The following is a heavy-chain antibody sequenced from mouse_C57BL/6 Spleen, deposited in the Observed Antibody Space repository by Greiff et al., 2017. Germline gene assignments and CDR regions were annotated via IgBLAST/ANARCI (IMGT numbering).Heavy chain of an antibody. V-gene: IGHV1-55*01. CDR2: IYPGSGST. CDR1: GYTFTSYW. J-gene: IGHJ4*01. D-gene: IGHD2-4*01. CDR3: ARGGDYEKYYAMDY. Sequence: VQLQQPGAELVKPGASVKMSCKASGYTFTSYWITWVKQRPGQGLEWIGDIYPGSGSTNYNEKFKSKATLTVDTSSSTAYMQLSSLTSEDSAFYYCARGGDYEKYYAMDYWGQGTSVTVAS.